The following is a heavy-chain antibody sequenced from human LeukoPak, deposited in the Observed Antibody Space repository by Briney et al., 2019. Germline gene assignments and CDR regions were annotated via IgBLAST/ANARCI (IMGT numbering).Heavy chain of an antibody. CDR2: TYYRSKLYN. J-gene: IGHJ4*02. CDR3: ARGLHYYDSRGYYYVFDY. Sequence: SQTLSLTCAISGDSVSSNSAAWNWLRQSPSRGLEWLGRTYYRSKLYNDYAVSVKSRITINPDTSKNQFSLQLNSVTPEDTAVYYCARGLHYYDSRGYYYVFDYWGQGTLVTVSS. CDR1: GDSVSSNSAA. V-gene: IGHV6-1*01. D-gene: IGHD3-22*01.